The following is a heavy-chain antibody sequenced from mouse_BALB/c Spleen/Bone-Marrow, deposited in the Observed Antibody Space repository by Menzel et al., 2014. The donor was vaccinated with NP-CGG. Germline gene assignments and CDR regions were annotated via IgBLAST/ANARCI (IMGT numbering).Heavy chain of an antibody. CDR3: ARGSSYFDY. D-gene: IGHD1-1*01. V-gene: IGHV5-4*02. Sequence: EVQGVESGGGLVKPGGSLKLSCAASGFTFSDYYMYWVRQTPEKRLEWVATISDGGSHTYYPDSVKGRFTISRDNAKNNLYLQMSSLKSEDTAKYYCARGSSYFDYWGQGTTLTVSS. CDR2: ISDGGSHT. CDR1: GFTFSDYY. J-gene: IGHJ2*01.